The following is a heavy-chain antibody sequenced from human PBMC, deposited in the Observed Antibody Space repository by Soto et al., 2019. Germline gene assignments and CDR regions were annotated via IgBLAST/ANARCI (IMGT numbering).Heavy chain of an antibody. J-gene: IGHJ4*02. D-gene: IGHD1-20*01. Sequence: GVSLIRRCASSGVTFGSHSMSWLRQAPGKGLEWVSAISGSGGSTYYADSVKGRFTISRDNSKNTLYLQMNSLRAEDTAVYYCAKEGITGTFFGFWGEGTLVTVSS. CDR1: GVTFGSHS. V-gene: IGHV3-23*01. CDR3: AKEGITGTFFGF. CDR2: ISGSGGST.